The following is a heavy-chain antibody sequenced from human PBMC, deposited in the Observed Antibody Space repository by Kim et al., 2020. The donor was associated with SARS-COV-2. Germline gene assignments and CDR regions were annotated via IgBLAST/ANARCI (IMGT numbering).Heavy chain of an antibody. V-gene: IGHV4-34*01. Sequence: SETLSLTCAVYGGSFSGYYWSWIRQPPGKGLEWIGEINHSGSTNYNPSLKSRVTISVDTSKNQFSLKLSSVTAADTAVYYCARARSSGIDYWGQGTLVTVSS. CDR3: ARARSSGIDY. CDR1: GGSFSGYY. CDR2: INHSGST. J-gene: IGHJ4*02. D-gene: IGHD1-26*01.